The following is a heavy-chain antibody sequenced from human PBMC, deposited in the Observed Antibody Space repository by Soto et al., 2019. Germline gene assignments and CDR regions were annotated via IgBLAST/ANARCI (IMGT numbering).Heavy chain of an antibody. CDR2: IKSKTDGGTT. Sequence: GGSLRLSCAASGFTFSNAWMNWVRQAPGKGLEWVGRIKSKTDGGTTDYAAPVKGRFTISRDDSKNTLYLQMNSLKTEDTAVYYCTTGIAVADDAFDIWGQGTMVTVSS. J-gene: IGHJ3*02. D-gene: IGHD6-19*01. V-gene: IGHV3-15*07. CDR1: GFTFSNAW. CDR3: TTGIAVADDAFDI.